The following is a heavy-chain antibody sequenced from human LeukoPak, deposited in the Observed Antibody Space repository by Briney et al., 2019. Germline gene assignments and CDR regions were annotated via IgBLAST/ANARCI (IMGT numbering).Heavy chain of an antibody. D-gene: IGHD3-10*01. CDR1: GFTFNSCA. CDR3: AKRGGYETMAAFDY. Sequence: GGSLRLSCAASGFTFNSCAMSWVRQAPGKGLEWVSAISPSGPDTYYADSVKGRFTISRDNSKNTLYLQMSSLRAEDSAVYYCAKRGGYETMAAFDYWGQGTLVTVSS. V-gene: IGHV3-23*01. CDR2: ISPSGPDT. J-gene: IGHJ4*02.